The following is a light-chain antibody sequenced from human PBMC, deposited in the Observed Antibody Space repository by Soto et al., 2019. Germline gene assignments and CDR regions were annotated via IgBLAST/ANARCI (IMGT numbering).Light chain of an antibody. Sequence: QSALTQPRSVSGSPGQSVTISCTGTSSDVGDYNYVSWYQQRPGKAPELMIYDVSKRPSGVPDRFSGSKSGNTASLTISGLQAEDEADYYCCSYAGSYSFVFGTGTKVTVL. V-gene: IGLV2-11*01. CDR2: DVS. J-gene: IGLJ1*01. CDR3: CSYAGSYSFV. CDR1: SSDVGDYNY.